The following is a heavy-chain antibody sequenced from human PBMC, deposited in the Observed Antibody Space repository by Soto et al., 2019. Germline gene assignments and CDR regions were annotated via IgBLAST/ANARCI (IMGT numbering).Heavy chain of an antibody. D-gene: IGHD2-15*01. J-gene: IGHJ4*02. V-gene: IGHV4-39*01. CDR2: IYYSGST. Sequence: SEPLSLTCTVSGGSISSSSYYWGWIRQPPGKGLEWIGSIYYSGSTYYNPSLKSRVTISVDTSKNQFSLKLSSVTAADTAVYYCARPPTRICSGGSCYPDWGQGTLGTVSS. CDR1: GGSISSSSYY. CDR3: ARPPTRICSGGSCYPD.